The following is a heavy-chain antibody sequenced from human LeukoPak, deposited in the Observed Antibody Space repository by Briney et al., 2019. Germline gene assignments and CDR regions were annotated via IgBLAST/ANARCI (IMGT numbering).Heavy chain of an antibody. J-gene: IGHJ4*02. CDR2: ISYDGSNK. CDR3: ARGQANRLLWVGELLSNINPFDY. D-gene: IGHD3-10*01. V-gene: IGHV3-30*04. Sequence: PGGSLRLSCAASGFTFSSYAMHWVRQAPGKGLEWVAVISYDGSNKYYADSAKGRFTISRDDSKNTLYLQMNSLRAEDTAVYYCARGQANRLLWVGELLSNINPFDYWGQGTLVTVSS. CDR1: GFTFSSYA.